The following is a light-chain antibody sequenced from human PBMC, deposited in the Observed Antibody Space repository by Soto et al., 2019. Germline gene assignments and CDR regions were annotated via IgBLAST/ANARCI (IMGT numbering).Light chain of an antibody. Sequence: DIQMTQSPSSLSASVGDRVTITCRASESIATWLNWYQQKAGKAPNLLIYGASSLQSGVPSRFSGSGSGTDFSLTISSLQPEDFATYYCQQTYSSFRTFGGGTKVDIK. CDR3: QQTYSSFRT. CDR1: ESIATW. V-gene: IGKV1-39*01. J-gene: IGKJ4*01. CDR2: GAS.